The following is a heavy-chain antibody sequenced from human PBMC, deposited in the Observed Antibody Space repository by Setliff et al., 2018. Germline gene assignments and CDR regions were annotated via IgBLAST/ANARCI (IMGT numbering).Heavy chain of an antibody. Sequence: GGSLRLSCVASGFTFSNYAMAWVRQAPGKGLEWVSAISGSGDSTYHADSVKGRFTISRDNSKNTLYLQLNSLRAEDTAIYYCAKDRGLGISGGDAFDIWGQGTMVTVSS. J-gene: IGHJ3*02. CDR2: ISGSGDST. D-gene: IGHD7-27*01. CDR1: GFTFSNYA. CDR3: AKDRGLGISGGDAFDI. V-gene: IGHV3-23*01.